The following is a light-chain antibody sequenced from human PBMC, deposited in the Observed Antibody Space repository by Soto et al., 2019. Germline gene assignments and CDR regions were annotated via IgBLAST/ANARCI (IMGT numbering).Light chain of an antibody. CDR1: SSNIGSNY. CDR2: NYN. Sequence: QSVVTQPPSASGTPGQTVTISCSGSSSNIGSNYVYWYQQLPGTAPKLLIYNYNLRPSGVVDRFSGSRSGNTASLTISGLQAEDEADYYCSSYTSSSTYVFGTGTKVTVL. V-gene: IGLV1-47*02. J-gene: IGLJ1*01. CDR3: SSYTSSSTYV.